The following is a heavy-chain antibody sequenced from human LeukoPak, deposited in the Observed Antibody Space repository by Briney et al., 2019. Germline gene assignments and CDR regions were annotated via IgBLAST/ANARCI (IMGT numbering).Heavy chain of an antibody. V-gene: IGHV3-23*01. CDR1: GFTFSIYA. CDR2: ISGSGGNT. J-gene: IGHJ4*02. CDR3: ANPRLGDY. Sequence: GGSLRLSCAPSGFTFSIYAMSWVRQAPGKGLEWVSAISGSGGNTYYADSVKGRFTISRDSSKNTLYLQMNSLRAEDTAVYYWANPRLGDYWGQGTLVTVSS. D-gene: IGHD6-19*01.